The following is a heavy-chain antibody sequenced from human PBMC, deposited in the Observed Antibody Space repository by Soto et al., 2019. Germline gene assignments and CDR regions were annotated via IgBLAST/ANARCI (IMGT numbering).Heavy chain of an antibody. CDR2: INHSGST. CDR1: GGSISSSSYY. Sequence: PSETLSLACAVSGGSISSSSYYWSWIRQPPGKGLEWIGRINHSGSTNYNPSLKSRVTISVDTSKNQFSLKLSSVTAADTAVYYCARDFVYWGQGTLVTVSS. J-gene: IGHJ4*02. V-gene: IGHV4-39*07. CDR3: ARDFVY.